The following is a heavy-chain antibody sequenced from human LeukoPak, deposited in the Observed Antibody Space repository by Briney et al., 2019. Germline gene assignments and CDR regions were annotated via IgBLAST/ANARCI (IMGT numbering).Heavy chain of an antibody. Sequence: GRSLRLSCAASGFTFGTYGMHWVRQAPGKGLEWLAVISSDGSNNYYADSAKGRFTISRDNSKNTLFLQMNSLRPEDTAVYYCAKDKFGGGIKAGTFDYWGQGTLVTVSS. D-gene: IGHD3-16*01. CDR3: AKDKFGGGIKAGTFDY. CDR1: GFTFGTYG. V-gene: IGHV3-30*18. J-gene: IGHJ4*02. CDR2: ISSDGSNN.